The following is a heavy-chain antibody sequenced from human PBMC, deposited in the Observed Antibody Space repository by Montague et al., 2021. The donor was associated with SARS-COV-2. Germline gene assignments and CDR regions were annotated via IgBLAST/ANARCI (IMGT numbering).Heavy chain of an antibody. CDR1: GGSISSSSYY. CDR2: IYYSGST. J-gene: IGHJ4*02. D-gene: IGHD6-19*01. Sequence: SETLSLTCTVSGGSISSSSYYWGWIRQPPGKGLEWIGSIYYSGSTYYYPSLKSRVTISVDTSKNQFSLKLSSVTAADTAVYYCARQRRGGLVSTPRFFDYWGQGTLVTVSS. V-gene: IGHV4-39*01. CDR3: ARQRRGGLVSTPRFFDY.